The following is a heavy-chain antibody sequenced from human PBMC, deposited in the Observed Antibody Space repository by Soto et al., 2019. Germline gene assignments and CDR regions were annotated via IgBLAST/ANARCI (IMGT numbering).Heavy chain of an antibody. V-gene: IGHV3-66*01. CDR2: IYSGGST. D-gene: IGHD1-7*01. CDR1: GFTVSSNY. J-gene: IGHJ6*03. CDR3: ARDLRNWNYRDNYYYYYMDV. Sequence: EVQLVESGGGLVQPGGSLRLSCAASGFTVSSNYMSWVRQAPGKGLEWVSVIYSGGSTYYADSVKGRFTISRDNSKNTLYLQMNSLRAEDTDVYYCARDLRNWNYRDNYYYYYMDVWGKGTTVTVSS.